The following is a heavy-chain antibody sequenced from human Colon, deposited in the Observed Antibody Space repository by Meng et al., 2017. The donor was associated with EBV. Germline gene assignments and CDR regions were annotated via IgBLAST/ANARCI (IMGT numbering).Heavy chain of an antibody. Sequence: QVQLQESGPGLVKPSXXLSLTCTVSGGSISSGGYYWSWIRQHPGKGLEWLGYIYYSGSTYYNPSLKSRGTISMGKSNNQLSLKRNSVTAADTAVYYCATQGSRDGHNPYWGQGTLVTVSS. J-gene: IGHJ4*02. CDR2: IYYSGST. CDR1: GGSISSGGYY. CDR3: ATQGSRDGHNPY. V-gene: IGHV4-31*09. D-gene: IGHD5-24*01.